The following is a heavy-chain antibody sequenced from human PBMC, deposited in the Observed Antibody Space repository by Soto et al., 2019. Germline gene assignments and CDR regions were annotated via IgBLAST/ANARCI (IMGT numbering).Heavy chain of an antibody. D-gene: IGHD3-10*01. J-gene: IGHJ4*01. CDR3: AREGKGAHYFDY. CDR2: IKTDGSST. CDR1: GFTFSSYW. V-gene: IGHV3-74*01. Sequence: AGSLRLSCAASGFTFSSYWMHWVRQAPGKGLVWVSCIKTDGSSTGYADSVKGRFTISRDNAQNTLYLQMNSLSAEDTALYYCAREGKGAHYFDYWGLGTMGTVSS.